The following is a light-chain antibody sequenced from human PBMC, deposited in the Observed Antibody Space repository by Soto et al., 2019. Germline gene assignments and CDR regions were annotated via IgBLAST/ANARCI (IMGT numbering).Light chain of an antibody. V-gene: IGKV1-5*01. CDR2: DAS. CDR3: QQYTNTNNPWM. Sequence: DIQVTHSPPTLSASVGDRVTITCRASQTISTWMAWYQQKPGKAPKLLVYDASTLQSGVASRFSGSGSGTEFTLIISGLQSDDSATYYCQQYTNTNNPWMFGQGTKVDIK. CDR1: QTISTW. J-gene: IGKJ1*01.